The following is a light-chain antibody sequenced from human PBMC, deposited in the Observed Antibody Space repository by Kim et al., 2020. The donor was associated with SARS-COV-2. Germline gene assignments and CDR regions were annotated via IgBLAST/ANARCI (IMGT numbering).Light chain of an antibody. CDR2: RNN. CDR3: AAWDDSLSGPV. V-gene: IGLV1-47*01. J-gene: IGLJ2*01. CDR1: SSNIGSNY. Sequence: ELTQPPSASGTPGQRVTISCSGSSSNIGSNYVYWYQQLPGTAPKLLIYRNNQRPSVVPDRFSGSKSCTSASLAISGLRSEDEADYYCAAWDDSLSGPVFGGGTKLTVL.